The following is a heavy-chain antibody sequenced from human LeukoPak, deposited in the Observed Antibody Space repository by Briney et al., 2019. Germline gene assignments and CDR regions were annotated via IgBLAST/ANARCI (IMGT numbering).Heavy chain of an antibody. J-gene: IGHJ6*03. D-gene: IGHD2-15*01. CDR2: IYYSGST. Sequence: PSETLSLTCAVYGGSFSGYYWSWIRQPPGKGLEWIGSIYYSGSTYYNPSLKSRVTISVDTSKNQFSLKLSSVTAADTAVYYCARQPVVAATPFYYMDVWGKGAPVTISS. CDR3: ARQPVVAATPFYYMDV. CDR1: GGSFSGYY. V-gene: IGHV4-34*01.